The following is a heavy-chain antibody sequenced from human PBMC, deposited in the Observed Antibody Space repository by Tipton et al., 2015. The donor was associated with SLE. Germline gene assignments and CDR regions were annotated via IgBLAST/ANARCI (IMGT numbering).Heavy chain of an antibody. D-gene: IGHD3-22*01. J-gene: IGHJ5*02. CDR2: IWYDGSNK. V-gene: IGHV3-33*01. CDR1: GFTFSSYG. CDR3: ARDPNYYDSSGYYQES. Sequence: SLRLSCAASGFTFSSYGMHWVRQAPGKGLEWVAVIWYDGSNKYYADSVKGRFTISRDNSKNTLYLQMNSLRAEDTAVYYCARDPNYYDSSGYYQESWGQGTLVTVSS.